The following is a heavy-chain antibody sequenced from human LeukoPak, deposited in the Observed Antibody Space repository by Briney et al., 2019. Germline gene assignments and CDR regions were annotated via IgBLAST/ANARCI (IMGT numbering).Heavy chain of an antibody. J-gene: IGHJ4*02. Sequence: GGSLRLSCAASGFTFSSYSMNWVRQAPGKGLEWVSSISSSSSYIYYADSVKGRFTISRDNAKNSLYLQMNSLRAEDTAVYYCARDTVTMTAFDYWGQGTLVTVSS. D-gene: IGHD3-22*01. CDR1: GFTFSSYS. CDR2: ISSSSSYI. V-gene: IGHV3-21*01. CDR3: ARDTVTMTAFDY.